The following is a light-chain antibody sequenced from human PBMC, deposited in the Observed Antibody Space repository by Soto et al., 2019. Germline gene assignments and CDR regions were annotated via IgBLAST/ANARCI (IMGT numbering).Light chain of an antibody. CDR2: EVN. CDR1: SSDVGGYKF. CDR3: LSHRSANTRV. J-gene: IGLJ3*02. V-gene: IGLV2-14*01. Sequence: QSALTQPASVSASPGQSITISCTGTSSDVGGYKFVSWYQHHPGKAPKLMIYEVNNRPSGVSNRFSGSKSGNTASLTISGLQPEDEADYYCLSHRSANTRVFGGGTKLTVL.